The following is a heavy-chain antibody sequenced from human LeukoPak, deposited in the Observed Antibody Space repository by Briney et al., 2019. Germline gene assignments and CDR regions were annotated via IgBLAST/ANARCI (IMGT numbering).Heavy chain of an antibody. CDR2: ISGSGDGT. CDR1: GFTFSTYA. J-gene: IGHJ4*02. Sequence: GGSLRLSCAASGFTFSTYAMNWVRQSPGMGLEWVSAISGSGDGTYYADSVKGRFTISRDNSRNTLYLQMNSLRADDTAVYYCAEADKYDSSGFDYWGQGTLVTVSS. D-gene: IGHD3-22*01. V-gene: IGHV3-23*01. CDR3: AEADKYDSSGFDY.